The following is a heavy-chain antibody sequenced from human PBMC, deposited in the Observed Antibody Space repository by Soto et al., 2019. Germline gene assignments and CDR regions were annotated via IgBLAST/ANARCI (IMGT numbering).Heavy chain of an antibody. Sequence: SETLSLTCTFSCGSIISYYWSWIRQPPGKGLEWIGYIYYSGSTNYNPSLESRVTISVDTSKNQFSLKLNSVTAADTAVYYCARSQGDYVWGSYRYPAYFDYWGQGTLVTVSS. D-gene: IGHD3-16*02. V-gene: IGHV4-59*01. CDR2: IYYSGST. J-gene: IGHJ4*02. CDR1: CGSIISYY. CDR3: ARSQGDYVWGSYRYPAYFDY.